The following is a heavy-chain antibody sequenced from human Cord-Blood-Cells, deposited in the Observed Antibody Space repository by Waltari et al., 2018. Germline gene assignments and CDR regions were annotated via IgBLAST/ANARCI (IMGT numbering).Heavy chain of an antibody. CDR1: GFTFSNAW. CDR2: IKSKTDGGTT. Sequence: EVQLVESGGGLVKPGGSLRLSCAASGFTFSNAWMSWVRQAPGKGLEWVGRIKSKTDGGTTDYAAPVKGRFTISREDSKNTLYLQMNSLKTEDTAVYYCTTGDSGYDFAFDIWGQGTMVTVSS. CDR3: TTGDSGYDFAFDI. J-gene: IGHJ3*02. V-gene: IGHV3-15*01. D-gene: IGHD5-12*01.